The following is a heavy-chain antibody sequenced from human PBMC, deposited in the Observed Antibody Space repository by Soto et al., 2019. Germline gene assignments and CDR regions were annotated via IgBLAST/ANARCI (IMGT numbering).Heavy chain of an antibody. CDR3: ARDSSVAGPFGFDY. CDR2: ISSSSSYI. Sequence: PGGSLRLSCAASGFTFSSYSMNWVRQAPGKGLEWVSSISSSSSYIYYADSVKGRFTISRDNAKNSLYLQMNSRRAEDTAVYYCARDSSVAGPFGFDYWGQGTLVTVSS. V-gene: IGHV3-21*01. CDR1: GFTFSSYS. D-gene: IGHD6-19*01. J-gene: IGHJ4*02.